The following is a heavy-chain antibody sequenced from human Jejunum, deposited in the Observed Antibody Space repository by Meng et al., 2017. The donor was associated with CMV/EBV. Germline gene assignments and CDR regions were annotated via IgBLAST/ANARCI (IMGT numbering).Heavy chain of an antibody. CDR2: ISSDVSST. V-gene: IGHV3-43*01. CDR1: GFTFDRFT. J-gene: IGHJ4*02. CDR3: AKSHDTAGGVFQN. Sequence: AASGFTFDRFTMHWVRQVPGKGLEWVGLISSDVSSTYFTDSVRGRFTISRDNSKNSLSLQMNSLRSEDTAMYYCAKSHDTAGGVFQNWGQGTLVTVSS. D-gene: IGHD6-25*01.